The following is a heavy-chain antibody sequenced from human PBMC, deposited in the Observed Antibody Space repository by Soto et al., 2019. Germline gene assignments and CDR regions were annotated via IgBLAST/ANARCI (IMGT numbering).Heavy chain of an antibody. CDR2: IYYSGST. CDR3: ARHPSSSWSINY. V-gene: IGHV4-59*01. D-gene: IGHD6-13*01. CDR1: GGSISSYY. J-gene: IGHJ4*02. Sequence: ASETLSLTCTVSGGSISSYYWSWIWQPPGKGLEWIGYIYYSGSTNYNPSLKSRVTISVDTSKNQFSLKLSSVTAADTAVYYCARHPSSSWSINYWGQGTLVTVSS.